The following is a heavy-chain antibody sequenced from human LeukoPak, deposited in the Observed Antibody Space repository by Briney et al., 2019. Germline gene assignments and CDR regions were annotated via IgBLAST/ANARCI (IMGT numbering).Heavy chain of an antibody. J-gene: IGHJ4*02. V-gene: IGHV1-2*02. Sequence: ASVKVSCKASGYTITDYYIHWVRQAPGQGLEWMGWINPNSGGTNYAQKFQGRVTMTRDTSISTAYMELSRLRSDDTAVYYCARDPSLYSYAYFDYWGQGTLVTVSS. D-gene: IGHD5-18*01. CDR2: INPNSGGT. CDR3: ARDPSLYSYAYFDY. CDR1: GYTITDYY.